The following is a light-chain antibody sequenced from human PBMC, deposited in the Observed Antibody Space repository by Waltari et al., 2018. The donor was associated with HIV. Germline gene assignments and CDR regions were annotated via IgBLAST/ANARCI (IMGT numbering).Light chain of an antibody. Sequence: QSALTQPPTASGSLEHPVTISCPASGSDIGAYDHVPWFQQHPRSAPKLLLYEVTRRPSTVSDRFSGSRSGSTAFLTVAGLQPDDEATYFCSSYGDSLRVLFGGGTNVTVL. CDR2: EVT. J-gene: IGLJ3*02. CDR1: GSDIGAYDH. CDR3: SSYGDSLRVL. V-gene: IGLV2-8*01.